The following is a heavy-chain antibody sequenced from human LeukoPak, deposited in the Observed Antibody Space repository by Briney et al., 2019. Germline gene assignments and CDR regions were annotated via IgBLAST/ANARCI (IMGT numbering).Heavy chain of an antibody. D-gene: IGHD7-27*01. CDR1: GYTFTSHH. CDR2: MNPDTGNT. CDR3: ARGRPTNLGGIY. J-gene: IGHJ4*02. V-gene: IGHV1-8*01. Sequence: GSSVKVSRKASGYTFTSHHINWVRQAAGQGLEWMGWMNPDTGNTVYAQKFQGRVTMTWDTSISTAYMELGSLRSEDTAVYYCARGRPTNLGGIYWGQGTLVTVSS.